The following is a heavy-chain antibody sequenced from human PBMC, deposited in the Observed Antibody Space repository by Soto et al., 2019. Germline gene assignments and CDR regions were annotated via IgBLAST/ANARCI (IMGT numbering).Heavy chain of an antibody. V-gene: IGHV4-59*01. CDR3: ARERDDDFWSGYYFDY. CDR2: IYYSGST. D-gene: IGHD3-3*01. CDR1: GGSISSYY. J-gene: IGHJ4*02. Sequence: SETLCLTCTVSGGSISSYYWSWIRQPPGKGLEWIGYIYYSGSTNYNPSLKSRVTISVDTSKNQFSLKLSSVTAADTAVYYCARERDDDFWSGYYFDYWGQGTLVTVSS.